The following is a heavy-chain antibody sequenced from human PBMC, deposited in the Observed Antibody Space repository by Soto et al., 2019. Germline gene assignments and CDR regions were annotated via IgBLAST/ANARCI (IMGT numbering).Heavy chain of an antibody. CDR3: AREGGNGIDY. J-gene: IGHJ4*02. V-gene: IGHV4-31*03. CDR1: CGSIISGAYY. Sequence: SETLSLTCTFSCGSIISGAYYWSWIRQYPGKGLEWIGYVSYSGSTYYNPSLKSRVSISVDTSKNQFSLNLISVTAAETAVYYCAREGGNGIDYWGQGTLVTVSS. CDR2: VSYSGST. D-gene: IGHD3-16*01.